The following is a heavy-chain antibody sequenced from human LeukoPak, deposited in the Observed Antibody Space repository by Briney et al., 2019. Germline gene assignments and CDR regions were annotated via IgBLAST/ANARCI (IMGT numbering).Heavy chain of an antibody. Sequence: ASVKVSCKASGYTFTSYDINWLRQATGQGLEWMGWMNSNSGNTGYAQKFQGRVPMNRNPSLSTDYLKPSSPRSEDTAVYYCARGTPGMAFDIWGQGTLVTVSS. CDR1: GYTFTSYD. V-gene: IGHV1-8*01. CDR2: MNSNSGNT. CDR3: ARGTPGMAFDI. J-gene: IGHJ3*02.